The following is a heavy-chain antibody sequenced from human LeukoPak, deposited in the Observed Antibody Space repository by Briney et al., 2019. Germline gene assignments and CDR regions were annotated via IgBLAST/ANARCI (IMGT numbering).Heavy chain of an antibody. J-gene: IGHJ4*02. CDR2: IIPIFGTA. CDR3: GRKAGDCGGGSCYSIDY. Sequence: PVKVSCKAFGGSFSSEAISWVRQAPGQGLEWMGGIIPIFGTANYAQKFQGRCTITTDEYTTTAYMEVSSLRSEDTAVYYCGRKAGDCGGGSCYSIDYWGQGTLVTVSS. CDR1: GGSFSSEA. V-gene: IGHV1-69*05. D-gene: IGHD2-15*01.